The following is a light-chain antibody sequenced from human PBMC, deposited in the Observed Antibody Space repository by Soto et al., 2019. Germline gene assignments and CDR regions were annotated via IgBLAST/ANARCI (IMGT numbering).Light chain of an antibody. CDR2: GAS. CDR1: QSISTF. J-gene: IGKJ1*01. CDR3: QQSYSSPWP. Sequence: DIQMTQSPSSLSASLGDRLTITCRESQSISTFLNWYQLKPGRAPKLLIYGASSLQSGVPSRFSGSGSGTDFSLTISSLQPEDFATCSCQQSYSSPWPFGKGTKVEIK. V-gene: IGKV1-39*01.